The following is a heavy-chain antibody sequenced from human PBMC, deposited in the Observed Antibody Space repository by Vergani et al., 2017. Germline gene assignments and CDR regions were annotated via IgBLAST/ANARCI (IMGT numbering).Heavy chain of an antibody. CDR3: ARDSVWGSYRGGFD. J-gene: IGHJ4*02. V-gene: IGHV3-30-3*01. Sequence: QVQLVESGGGVVQPGRSLRLSCAASGFTFSSYAMHWVRQAPGKGLEWVAVITYDGSNKYYADSVKGRFTISRDNSKNTLYLQMDSLRAEDTAVYYCARDSVWGSYRGGFDWGQGTLVTVSS. CDR1: GFTFSSYA. D-gene: IGHD3-16*02. CDR2: ITYDGSNK.